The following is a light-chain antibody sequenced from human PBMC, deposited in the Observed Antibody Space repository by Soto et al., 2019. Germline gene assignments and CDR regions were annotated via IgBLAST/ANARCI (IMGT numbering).Light chain of an antibody. Sequence: QSALTQPASVSGSPGQSITISCTGTSSDVGSYNLVSWYQQHPGKAPKLMIYEGSKRPSGVSNRFSGSKSGNTASLTISGLQAEDEADYYCCSYAGSRNVFVTGTKLTVL. CDR3: CSYAGSRNV. CDR1: SSDVGSYNL. J-gene: IGLJ1*01. V-gene: IGLV2-23*03. CDR2: EGS.